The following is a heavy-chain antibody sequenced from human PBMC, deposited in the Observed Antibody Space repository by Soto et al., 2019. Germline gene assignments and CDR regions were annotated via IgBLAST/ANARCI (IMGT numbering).Heavy chain of an antibody. CDR3: AVQRGITMVRGVIEPYNWFDP. Sequence: GESLKISCKGSGYSFTSYWISWVRQMPGKGLEWMGRIDPSDSYTNYSPSFQGHVTISADKSISTAYLQWSSLKASDTAMYYCAVQRGITMVRGVIEPYNWFDPWGQGTLVTVSS. V-gene: IGHV5-10-1*01. D-gene: IGHD3-10*01. CDR1: GYSFTSYW. CDR2: IDPSDSYT. J-gene: IGHJ5*02.